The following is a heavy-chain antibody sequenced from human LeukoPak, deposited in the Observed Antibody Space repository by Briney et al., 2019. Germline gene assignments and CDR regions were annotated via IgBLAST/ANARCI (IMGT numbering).Heavy chain of an antibody. CDR1: GFTFSTYA. Sequence: GGSLRLSCAASGFTFSTYAMTWVRQAPGKGLEWVSLISGTGGSTYYADSVKGRFTISRDNAKNSLYLQMNSLRAEDTAVYYCAELGITMIGGVWGKGTTVTISS. CDR3: AELGITMIGGV. CDR2: ISGTGGST. V-gene: IGHV3-23*01. D-gene: IGHD3-10*02. J-gene: IGHJ6*04.